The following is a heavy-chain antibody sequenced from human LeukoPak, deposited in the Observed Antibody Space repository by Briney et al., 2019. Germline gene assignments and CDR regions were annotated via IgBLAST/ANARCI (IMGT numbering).Heavy chain of an antibody. CDR3: TTSGIVAKNFDY. CDR1: GFTFSNAW. Sequence: GGSLRLSCAASGFTFSNAWMSWVRQAPGKGLEWVGRIKSKTDGGTTDYAAPVKGRFTISRDDSKNTLYLQMSSLKTEDTAVYYCTTSGIVAKNFDYWGQGTLVTVPS. V-gene: IGHV3-15*01. J-gene: IGHJ4*02. D-gene: IGHD5-12*01. CDR2: IKSKTDGGTT.